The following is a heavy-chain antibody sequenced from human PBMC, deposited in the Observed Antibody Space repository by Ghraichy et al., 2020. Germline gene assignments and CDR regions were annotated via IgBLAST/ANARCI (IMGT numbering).Heavy chain of an antibody. CDR1: GFTFSSYW. J-gene: IGHJ6*02. CDR3: ARGGVFLGLPEGYYYGMDV. CDR2: IKQDGSEK. Sequence: GGSLNISCAASGFTFSSYWMSWVRQAPGKGLEWVANIKQDGSEKYYVDSVKGRFTISRDNAKNSLYLQMNSLRAEDTAVYYCARGGVFLGLPEGYYYGMDVWGQGTTVTVSS. D-gene: IGHD2/OR15-2a*01. V-gene: IGHV3-7*03.